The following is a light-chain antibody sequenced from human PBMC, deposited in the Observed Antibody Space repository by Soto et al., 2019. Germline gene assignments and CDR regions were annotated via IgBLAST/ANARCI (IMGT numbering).Light chain of an antibody. CDR1: SSNFGSNT. CDR2: EVN. Sequence: QSVLTQSPSASGTPGQRVTISCSGRSSNFGSNTVSWYQHLPGAAPKLMIYEVNNRPSGVSNRFSGSKSGNTASLTISGLQPEDEADYYCLSYTSANTRVFGGGTKVTVL. V-gene: IGLV1-44*01. J-gene: IGLJ3*02. CDR3: LSYTSANTRV.